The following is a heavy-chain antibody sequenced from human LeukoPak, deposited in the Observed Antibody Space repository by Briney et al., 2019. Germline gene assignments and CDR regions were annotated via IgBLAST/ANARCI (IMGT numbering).Heavy chain of an antibody. D-gene: IGHD3-22*01. J-gene: IGHJ3*02. CDR1: GYTFTSYG. CDR3: ARVLMIVVVGGAFDI. V-gene: IGHV1-18*01. CDR2: ISAYNGNT. Sequence: GASVKVSCKASGYTFTSYGISWVRQAPGQGLEWMGWISAYNGNTNYAQKLQGRVTMTTDTSTSTAYMELRSLRSDDTAVYYCARVLMIVVVGGAFDIWGQGTMVTVSS.